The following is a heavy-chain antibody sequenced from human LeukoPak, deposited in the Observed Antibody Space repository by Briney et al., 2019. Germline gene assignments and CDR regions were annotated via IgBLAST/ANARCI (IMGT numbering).Heavy chain of an antibody. V-gene: IGHV3-7*01. CDR2: IDPDGSEK. Sequence: GGSLRLSCAASGLTFNSYWTSWVRQAPGKGLKWVANIDPDGSEKQYGDSVKGRFTTSRDNAKNSLYLQMNSLRAEDTAIYYCARIYYFGDNNWRYFDNWGQGTLLTVSS. J-gene: IGHJ4*02. D-gene: IGHD3-10*01. CDR3: ARIYYFGDNNWRYFDN. CDR1: GLTFNSYW.